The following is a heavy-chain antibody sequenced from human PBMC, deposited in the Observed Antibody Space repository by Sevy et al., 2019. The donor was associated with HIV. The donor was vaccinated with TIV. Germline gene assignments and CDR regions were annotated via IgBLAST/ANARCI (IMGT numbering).Heavy chain of an antibody. J-gene: IGHJ4*02. CDR1: GFTFSSYA. Sequence: GGSLRLSCAASGFTFSSYAMSWVRQAPGKGLEWVSAISGSGGSTYYADSVKGRFTISRDNSKNTLYLQMNSLRAEDTAVDYCAKATYDFWSGPIDYWGQGTLVTVSS. CDR2: ISGSGGST. V-gene: IGHV3-23*01. D-gene: IGHD3-3*01. CDR3: AKATYDFWSGPIDY.